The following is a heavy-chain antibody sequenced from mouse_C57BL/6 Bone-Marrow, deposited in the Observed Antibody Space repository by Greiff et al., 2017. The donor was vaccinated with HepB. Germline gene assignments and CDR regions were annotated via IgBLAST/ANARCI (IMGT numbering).Heavy chain of an antibody. CDR3: ARRDYGYLPYAMDY. V-gene: IGHV1-82*01. CDR1: GYAFSSSW. Sequence: QVQLQQSGPELVKPGASVKISCKASGYAFSSSWMNWVKQRPGKGLEWIGRIYPGDGDTNYNGKFKGKTTLTADKTSSTDYLQLSSLTSENSAVYFCARRDYGYLPYAMDYWGQGTSVTVSS. D-gene: IGHD2-2*01. CDR2: IYPGDGDT. J-gene: IGHJ4*01.